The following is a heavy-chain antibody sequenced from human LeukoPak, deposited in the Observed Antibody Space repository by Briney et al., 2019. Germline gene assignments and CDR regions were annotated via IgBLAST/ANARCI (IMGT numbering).Heavy chain of an antibody. D-gene: IGHD2-2*02. Sequence: SETLSLTCTVSGGSISSYCWSWIRQPPGKGLEWIGYIYYSGSTNYNPSLKSRVTISVDTSKNQFSLKLSSVTAADTAVYYCARAAIVVVVPAAIQEAFDIWGQGTMVTVSS. V-gene: IGHV4-59*01. J-gene: IGHJ3*02. CDR2: IYYSGST. CDR3: ARAAIVVVVPAAIQEAFDI. CDR1: GGSISSYC.